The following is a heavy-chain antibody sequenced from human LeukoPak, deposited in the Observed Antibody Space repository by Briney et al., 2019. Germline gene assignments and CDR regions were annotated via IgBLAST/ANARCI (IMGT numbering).Heavy chain of an antibody. Sequence: PGGSLRLSCAASGFTVSSNYMSWVRQAPGKGLEWVSVIYSGGSTYYADSVKGRFTISRDNSKNTLYLQMNSLRAEDTAVYYCAKDYSRGAESYFDYWGQGTLVTVSS. V-gene: IGHV3-53*01. D-gene: IGHD6-13*01. CDR1: GFTVSSNY. CDR2: IYSGGST. CDR3: AKDYSRGAESYFDY. J-gene: IGHJ4*02.